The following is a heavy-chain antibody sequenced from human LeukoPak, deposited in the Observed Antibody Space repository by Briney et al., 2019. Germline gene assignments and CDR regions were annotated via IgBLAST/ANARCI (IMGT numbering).Heavy chain of an antibody. CDR3: AKDTTPPKAGFDP. Sequence: GGSLRLSCAASGFTFSSYGMRWVRQAPGKGLEWVAFIRYDGSNEYYADSVKGRFTISRDNSKYTLYLQMNSLRAEDTSIYFCAKDTTPPKAGFDPWGQGTLVTVSS. CDR2: IRYDGSNE. CDR1: GFTFSSYG. J-gene: IGHJ5*02. V-gene: IGHV3-30*02. D-gene: IGHD1-14*01.